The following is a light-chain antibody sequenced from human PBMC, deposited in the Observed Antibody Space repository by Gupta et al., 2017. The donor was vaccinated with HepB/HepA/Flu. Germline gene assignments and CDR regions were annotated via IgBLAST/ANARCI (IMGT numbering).Light chain of an antibody. CDR1: SSNIGSNY. Sequence: QSVVTQPPSASGTPGQRVTISCSGSSSNIGSNYVNWYQQLPGTAPKLLIQTNNQRPSGVPDRFACSKSGTSASLAISGLQSEDEADDDCAAWDDSLMAEVFGFGTKVTVL. J-gene: IGLJ1*01. V-gene: IGLV1-44*01. CDR2: TNN. CDR3: AAWDDSLMAEV.